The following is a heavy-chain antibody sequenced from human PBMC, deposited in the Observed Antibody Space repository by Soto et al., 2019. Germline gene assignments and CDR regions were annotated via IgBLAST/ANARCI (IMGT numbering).Heavy chain of an antibody. V-gene: IGHV1-69*01. CDR2: IIPISGTA. Sequence: QVQLVQSGAEVKKPGSSVKVSCKASGGTFSSYAISWVRQAPGQGLEWMGGIIPISGTANYAQKFQGRVTITADESTSTSYMELSSLRSEDKAVYYCARSQGSSTSLEIYYYYYYGMDVWSQGTTVSVSS. CDR1: GGTFSSYA. CDR3: ARSQGSSTSLEIYYYYYYGMDV. D-gene: IGHD2-2*01. J-gene: IGHJ6*02.